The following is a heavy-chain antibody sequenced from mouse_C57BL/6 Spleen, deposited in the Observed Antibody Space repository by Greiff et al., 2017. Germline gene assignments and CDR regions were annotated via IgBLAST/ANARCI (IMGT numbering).Heavy chain of an antibody. Sequence: EVKVEESGGGLVQPGGSMKLSCAASGFTFSDAWMDWVRQSPEKGLEWVAEIRNKANNHATYYAESVKGRFTISRDDSKSSVYLQMNSLRAEDTGIYYCTRPSIWFRYFDVWGTGTTVTVSS. D-gene: IGHD2-2*01. CDR1: GFTFSDAW. CDR3: TRPSIWFRYFDV. V-gene: IGHV6-6*01. J-gene: IGHJ1*03. CDR2: IRNKANNHAT.